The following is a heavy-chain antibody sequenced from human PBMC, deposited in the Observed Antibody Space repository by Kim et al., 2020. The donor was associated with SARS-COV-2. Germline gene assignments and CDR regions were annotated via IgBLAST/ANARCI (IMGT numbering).Heavy chain of an antibody. CDR3: ARDCVAARRLSSGWFDP. CDR1: GYTFTGYY. CDR2: INPNSGGT. J-gene: IGHJ5*02. D-gene: IGHD6-6*01. V-gene: IGHV1-2*02. Sequence: ASVKVSCKASGYTFTGYYMHWVRQAPGQGLEWMGWINPNSGGTNYAQKFQGRVTMTRDTSISTAYMELSRLRSDDTAVYYCARDCVAARRLSSGWFDPWGQGTLVTVSS.